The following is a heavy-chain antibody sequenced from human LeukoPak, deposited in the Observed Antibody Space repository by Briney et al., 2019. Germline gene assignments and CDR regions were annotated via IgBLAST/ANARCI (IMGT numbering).Heavy chain of an antibody. CDR1: GFTFSNYW. D-gene: IGHD3-10*01. CDR2: INSDGSST. CDR3: ARDSEVRGVIILFDY. V-gene: IGHV3-74*01. J-gene: IGHJ4*02. Sequence: PGGSLRLSCAASGFTFSNYWMHWVRQAPGKGLVWVSRINSDGSSTSYADSVKGRFTISRDNAKNTLYLQMNSLRAEDTAVYYCARDSEVRGVIILFDYWGQGTLVTVSS.